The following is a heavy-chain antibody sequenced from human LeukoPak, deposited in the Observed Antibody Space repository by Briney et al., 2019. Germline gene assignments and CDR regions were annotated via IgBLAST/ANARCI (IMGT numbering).Heavy chain of an antibody. V-gene: IGHV3-33*03. CDR3: ARLTGMVNAFDY. D-gene: IGHD5-18*01. J-gene: IGHJ4*02. Sequence: GGSLRLSCAASGFTFSSYGMHWVRQAPGKGLEWVAVIWYDGSNKYYADSVKGRFTISRDNAKYSLYLQVNSLRAEDTAVYYCARLTGMVNAFDYWGQGTLVTVSS. CDR1: GFTFSSYG. CDR2: IWYDGSNK.